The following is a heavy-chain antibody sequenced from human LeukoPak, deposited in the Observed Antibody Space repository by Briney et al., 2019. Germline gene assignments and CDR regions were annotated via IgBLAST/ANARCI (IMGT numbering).Heavy chain of an antibody. V-gene: IGHV1-2*02. CDR3: ALSTYYDFWSGYRGYYYYYMDV. CDR1: GYTFTGYY. J-gene: IGHJ6*03. D-gene: IGHD3-3*01. Sequence: GASVKVSCKASGYTFTGYYMHWVRQAPGQGLEWMGWINPNSGGTNYAQKFQGRVTMTRDTSISTAYMELSRLRSDDTAVYYCALSTYYDFWSGYRGYYYYYMDVWGKGTTVTVSS. CDR2: INPNSGGT.